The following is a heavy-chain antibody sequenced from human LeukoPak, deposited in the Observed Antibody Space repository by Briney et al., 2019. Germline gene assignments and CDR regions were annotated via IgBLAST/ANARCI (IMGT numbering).Heavy chain of an antibody. V-gene: IGHV3-53*01. D-gene: IGHD3-10*01. J-gene: IGHJ3*02. CDR2: IYSGGST. CDR1: GFTVSSNY. Sequence: GGSLRHSCAASGFTVSSNYMSWVRQAPGKGLEWVSVIYSGGSTYYADSVKGRFTISRDNSKNTLYLQMNSLRAEDTAVYYCARVNYYYGSGISAFDIWGQGTMVTVSS. CDR3: ARVNYYYGSGISAFDI.